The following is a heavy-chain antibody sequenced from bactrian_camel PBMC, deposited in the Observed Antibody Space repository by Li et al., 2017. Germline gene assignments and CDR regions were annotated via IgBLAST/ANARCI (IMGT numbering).Heavy chain of an antibody. CDR1: VYAHMYYC. CDR2: IDDDGPT. Sequence: HVQLVESGGCSVQAGESLRLTCRPSVYAHMYYCMAWYRQVPGEERETVARIDDDGPTTYADSVKGRFTISRDNAESTSYLEMNSLKPEDSAMYYCAADPRNGAPCVSTTRLEEAYHYWGLGTQVTVS. J-gene: IGHJ4*01. V-gene: IGHV3S53*01. CDR3: AADPRNGAPCVSTTRLEEAYHY. D-gene: IGHD7*01.